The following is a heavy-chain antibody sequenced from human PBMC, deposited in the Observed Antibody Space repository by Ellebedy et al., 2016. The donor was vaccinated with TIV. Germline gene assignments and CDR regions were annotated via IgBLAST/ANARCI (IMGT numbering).Heavy chain of an antibody. J-gene: IGHJ4*02. CDR1: GGTFSSYA. CDR3: ASRYSGYENYFDY. V-gene: IGHV1-69*13. CDR2: IIPIFGTA. D-gene: IGHD5-12*01. Sequence: SVKVSCXASGGTFSSYAISWVRQAPGQGLEWMGGIIPIFGTANYAQKFQGRVTITADESTSTAYMELSSLRSEDTAVYYCASRYSGYENYFDYWGQGTLVTVSS.